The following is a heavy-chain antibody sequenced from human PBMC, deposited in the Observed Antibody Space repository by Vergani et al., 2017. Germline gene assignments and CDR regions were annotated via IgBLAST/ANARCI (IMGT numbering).Heavy chain of an antibody. D-gene: IGHD3-16*02. J-gene: IGHJ3*02. CDR3: AREGLYYDYVWGSYRPDAFDI. CDR1: GGSFSGYY. CDR2: INHSGST. V-gene: IGHV4-34*01. Sequence: QVQLQQWGAGLLKPSETLSLTCAVYGGSFSGYYWSWIRQPPGKGLEWIGEINHSGSTNYNPSLKSRVTISVDTSKNQFSLKLSSVTAADTAVYYCAREGLYYDYVWGSYRPDAFDIWGQGTMVTVSS.